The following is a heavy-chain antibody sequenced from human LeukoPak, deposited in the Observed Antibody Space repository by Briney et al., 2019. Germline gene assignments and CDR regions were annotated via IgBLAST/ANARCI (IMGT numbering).Heavy chain of an antibody. V-gene: IGHV7-4-1*02. D-gene: IGHD5-12*01. Sequence: ASVKVSCKTSGYDFTSYTMNWVRQAPTQGLEWMGLINSNTENPTYAQGFRGRFVFSVDTSASTAYLQISNLKAEDTAVYYCARGHRGYDFFDYESEFLDSWGQGSLVTVSP. CDR1: GYDFTSYT. J-gene: IGHJ4*02. CDR3: ARGHRGYDFFDYESEFLDS. CDR2: INSNTENP.